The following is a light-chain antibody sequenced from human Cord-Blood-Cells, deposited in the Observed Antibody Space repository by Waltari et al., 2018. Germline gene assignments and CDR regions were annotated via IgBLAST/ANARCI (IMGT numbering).Light chain of an antibody. CDR3: QQYGSSPALT. CDR2: GTS. V-gene: IGKV3-20*01. Sequence: EIVLTQSPGTLSLSPGERATHSCRASQSVSSSYLAWYQQKPGQAPRLLIYGTSSRATGIPDRFSGSGSGTDFTLTISRLEPEEFAVYYCQQYGSSPALTFGGGTKVEIK. CDR1: QSVSSSY. J-gene: IGKJ4*01.